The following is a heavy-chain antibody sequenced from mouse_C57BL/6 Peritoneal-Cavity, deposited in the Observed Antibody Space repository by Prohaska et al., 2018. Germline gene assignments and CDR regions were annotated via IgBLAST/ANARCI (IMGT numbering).Heavy chain of an antibody. J-gene: IGHJ2*01. CDR2: IFPGSGST. CDR1: GYTFTDYY. Sequence: QVQLQQSGPALVKPGASVTISCKASGYTFTDYYINCVKQRPGQGLEWIGWIFPGSGSTYYNEKFKRKETITVDKSARTAYMVLRSLSSEDSAVYFFARGEFITTVVAFDYWGQGTTLTVSS. D-gene: IGHD1-1*01. CDR3: ARGEFITTVVAFDY. V-gene: IGHV1-75*01.